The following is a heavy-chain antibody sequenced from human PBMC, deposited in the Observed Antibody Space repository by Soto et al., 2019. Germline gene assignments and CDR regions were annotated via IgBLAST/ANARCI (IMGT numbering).Heavy chain of an antibody. CDR2: LSYAGDT. D-gene: IGHD6-13*01. J-gene: IGHJ4*02. V-gene: IGHV3-13*01. Sequence: GGSLRLSCAASGFTLSTYDMHWVRQATGKGLEWVAALSYAGDTNYPGSVKGRFTVSRENAKNSLYLQMNSLTAGDTAVYYCAKVERYSSSQPLIWGRGTLVTVSS. CDR3: AKVERYSSSQPLI. CDR1: GFTLSTYD.